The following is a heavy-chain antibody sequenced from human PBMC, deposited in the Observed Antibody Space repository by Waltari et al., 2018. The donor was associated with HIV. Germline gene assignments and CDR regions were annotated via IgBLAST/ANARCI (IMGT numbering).Heavy chain of an antibody. D-gene: IGHD3-3*01. Sequence: QVQLQESAPGLVKPSQTLSLTCTVSGGSISSGSYYWSWIRQPAGKGLELIGRIYTSGSTNYNPSLKSRVTISVDTSKNQFSLKLRSVTAADTAVYYCARAYYDFWSGTGSSGNWFDPWGQGTLVTVSS. CDR2: IYTSGST. J-gene: IGHJ5*02. CDR1: GGSISSGSYY. V-gene: IGHV4-61*02. CDR3: ARAYYDFWSGTGSSGNWFDP.